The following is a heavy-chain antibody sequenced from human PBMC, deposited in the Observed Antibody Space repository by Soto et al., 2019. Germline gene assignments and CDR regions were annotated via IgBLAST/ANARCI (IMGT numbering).Heavy chain of an antibody. Sequence: GASLKISCKGSGYSFTSYWIGWVRQMPGKGLEWMGIIYPGDSDTRYSPSFQGQVTISADKSISTAYLQWSSLKASDTAMYYCAREVAAARSNYYHKAVWGKGTTVTVSS. CDR3: AREVAAARSNYYHKAV. CDR1: GYSFTSYW. CDR2: IYPGDSDT. V-gene: IGHV5-51*01. J-gene: IGHJ6*03. D-gene: IGHD6-13*01.